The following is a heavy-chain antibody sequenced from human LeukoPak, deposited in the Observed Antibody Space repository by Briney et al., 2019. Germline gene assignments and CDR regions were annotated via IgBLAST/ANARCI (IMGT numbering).Heavy chain of an antibody. V-gene: IGHV3-23*01. J-gene: IGHJ4*02. D-gene: IGHD2-21*02. Sequence: GGSLRLSCAASGFTFSSYAMSWVRQAPGKGLEWVSALSGSGGSTYYADSVKGRFTISRDNSKNTLYLQMNSLRAEDTAVYYCARDSIAVVTAMLGYWGQGTLVTVSS. CDR3: ARDSIAVVTAMLGY. CDR1: GFTFSSYA. CDR2: LSGSGGST.